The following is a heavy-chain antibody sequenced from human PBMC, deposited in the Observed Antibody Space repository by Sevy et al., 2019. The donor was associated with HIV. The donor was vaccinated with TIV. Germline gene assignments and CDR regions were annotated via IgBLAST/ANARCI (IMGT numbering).Heavy chain of an antibody. Sequence: SETLSLTCFVSGDSVTSSPHYWTWIRQPPGKGLEWIAYIYYTGNTNYNPSLRDRVTISVDISKNQFSLKLSSVTAADTAVYYCARVVGESCSGGTCSGWFDPWGQGTQVTVSS. CDR3: ARVVGESCSGGTCSGWFDP. CDR1: GDSVTSSPHY. D-gene: IGHD2-15*01. V-gene: IGHV4-61*01. CDR2: IYYTGNT. J-gene: IGHJ5*02.